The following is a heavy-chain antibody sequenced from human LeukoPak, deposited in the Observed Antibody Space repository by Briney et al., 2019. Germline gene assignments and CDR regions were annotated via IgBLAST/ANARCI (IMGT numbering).Heavy chain of an antibody. CDR2: ISGSGGST. D-gene: IGHD3-10*01. Sequence: GGSLRLSCTASGFTFSSCAMSWVRQAPGKGLEWVSTISGSGGSTSYADSVKGRFTISRDNSKNTLFLHMNSLRAEDTAVYSCAKGYYGSGSYGWFDYWGQGTLVTVSS. V-gene: IGHV3-23*01. J-gene: IGHJ4*02. CDR1: GFTFSSCA. CDR3: AKGYYGSGSYGWFDY.